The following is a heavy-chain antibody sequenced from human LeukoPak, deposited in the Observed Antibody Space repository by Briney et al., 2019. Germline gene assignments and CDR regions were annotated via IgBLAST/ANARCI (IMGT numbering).Heavy chain of an antibody. V-gene: IGHV1-24*01. CDR1: GYTLTELS. J-gene: IGHJ6*02. CDR2: FDPEDGET. CDR3: ATALRTGYGMDV. D-gene: IGHD2-8*02. Sequence: ASVKVSRKVSGYTLTELSMHWVRQAPGKGLEWMGGFDPEDGETIYAQKFQGRVTMTEDTSTDTAYMELSSLRSEDTAVYYCATALRTGYGMDVWGQGTTVTVSS.